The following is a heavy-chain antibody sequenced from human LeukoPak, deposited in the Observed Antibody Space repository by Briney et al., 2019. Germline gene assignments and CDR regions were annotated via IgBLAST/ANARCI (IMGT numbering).Heavy chain of an antibody. CDR2: INWNGGST. J-gene: IGHJ6*03. Sequence: GGSLRHSCAASGFTFDDYGMSWVRQAPGKGLEWVSGINWNGGSTGYADSVKGRFTISRDNAKNSLYLQMNSLRAEDTALYYCARDYYDSSGYHYYYYYMDVWGKGTTVTVSS. D-gene: IGHD3-22*01. CDR3: ARDYYDSSGYHYYYYYMDV. CDR1: GFTFDDYG. V-gene: IGHV3-20*04.